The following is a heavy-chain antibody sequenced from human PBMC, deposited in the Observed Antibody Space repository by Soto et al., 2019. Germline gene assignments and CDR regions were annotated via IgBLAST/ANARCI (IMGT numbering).Heavy chain of an antibody. CDR2: IWYDGSNK. CDR1: GFTFSSYG. D-gene: IGHD3-3*01. CDR3: ARERGVEVVTQHYYYGMDV. V-gene: IGHV3-33*01. J-gene: IGHJ6*02. Sequence: PGGSLRLSCAASGFTFSSYGMHWVRQAPGKGLEWVAVIWYDGSNKYYADSVKGRFTISRDNSKNTLYLQMNSLRAEDTAVYYCARERGVEVVTQHYYYGMDVWGQGTTVTVSS.